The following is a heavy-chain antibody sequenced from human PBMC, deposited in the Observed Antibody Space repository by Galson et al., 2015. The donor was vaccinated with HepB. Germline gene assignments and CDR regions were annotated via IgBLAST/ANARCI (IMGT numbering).Heavy chain of an antibody. J-gene: IGHJ6*02. Sequence: SLRLSCAASGFNFSSYWMHWVRQAPGKGLVWVSRINSDGSSTSYADSVKGRFTISRDNAKNTLYLQMNSLRAEDTAVYYCARGGAAGTPYYYYYVMDVWGQGTTVTVSS. CDR2: INSDGSST. D-gene: IGHD6-13*01. CDR1: GFNFSSYW. CDR3: ARGGAAGTPYYYYYVMDV. V-gene: IGHV3-74*01.